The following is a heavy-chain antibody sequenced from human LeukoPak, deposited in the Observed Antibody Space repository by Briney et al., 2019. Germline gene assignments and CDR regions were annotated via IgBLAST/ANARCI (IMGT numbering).Heavy chain of an antibody. CDR2: IIPLFGTP. V-gene: IGHV1-69*06. CDR1: GGTFSRYT. J-gene: IGHJ6*04. Sequence: ASEKVSCKAYGGTFSRYTISWVRKAHGHGVEWMGGIIPLFGTPAYAQTFQDRLTITADKSTSTAYMELSSLRSEDTAVYYCASATLRCSGGSCYEMDVWGKGTTVTVSS. CDR3: ASATLRCSGGSCYEMDV. D-gene: IGHD2-15*01.